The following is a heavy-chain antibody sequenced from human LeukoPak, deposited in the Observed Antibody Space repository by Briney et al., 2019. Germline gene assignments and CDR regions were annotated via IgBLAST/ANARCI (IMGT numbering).Heavy chain of an antibody. CDR3: ARGRYYDFWSGYYGSYGMDV. D-gene: IGHD3-3*01. J-gene: IGHJ6*02. V-gene: IGHV4-59*12. CDR1: GGSISSYY. Sequence: SETLSFTCTVSGGSISSYYWSWIRQPPGKGLEWIGYIYYSGSTNYNPSLKGRVTISVDTSKNQFSLKLSSVTAADTAVYYCARGRYYDFWSGYYGSYGMDVWGQGTTVTVSS. CDR2: IYYSGST.